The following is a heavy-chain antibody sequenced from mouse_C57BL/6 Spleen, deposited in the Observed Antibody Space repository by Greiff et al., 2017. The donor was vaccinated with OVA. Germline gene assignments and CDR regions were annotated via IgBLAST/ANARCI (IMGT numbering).Heavy chain of an antibody. V-gene: IGHV5-17*01. CDR3: ARESYRDAMDY. J-gene: IGHJ4*01. CDR1: GFTFSDYG. Sequence: EVHLVESGGGLVKPGGSLKLSCAASGFTFSDYGMHWVRQAPEKGLEWVAYISSGSSTIYYADTVKGRFTISRDNAKNTLFLQMTSLRSEDTAMYYCARESYRDAMDYWGQGTSVTVSS. D-gene: IGHD2-12*01. CDR2: ISSGSSTI.